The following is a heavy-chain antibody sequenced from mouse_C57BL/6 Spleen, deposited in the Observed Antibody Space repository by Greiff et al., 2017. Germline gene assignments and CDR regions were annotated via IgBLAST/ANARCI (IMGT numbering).Heavy chain of an antibody. CDR3: ARWEESTDWYFDV. J-gene: IGHJ1*03. CDR2: IYPGSGST. Sequence: VKLQQPGAELVKPGASVKMSCKASGYTFTSYWITWVKQRPGQGLEWIGDIYPGSGSTNYNEKFKSKATLTVDTSSSTAYMQLSSLTSEDSAVYYCARWEESTDWYFDVWGTGTTVTVSS. V-gene: IGHV1-55*01. D-gene: IGHD4-1*01. CDR1: GYTFTSYW.